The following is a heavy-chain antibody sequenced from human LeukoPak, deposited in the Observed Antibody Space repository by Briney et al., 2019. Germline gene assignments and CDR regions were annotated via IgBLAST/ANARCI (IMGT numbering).Heavy chain of an antibody. V-gene: IGHV3-33*01. Sequence: PGGSLRLSCAASGFTFSSYGMHWVRQAPGKGLEWVAVIWNDGSNEYYVDSVKGRFTISRDNSKNTLYLQMNSLRAEDTAVYYCARGPGAARDYWGQGTLVTVSS. CDR3: ARGPGAARDY. J-gene: IGHJ4*02. CDR1: GFTFSSYG. CDR2: IWNDGSNE. D-gene: IGHD6-6*01.